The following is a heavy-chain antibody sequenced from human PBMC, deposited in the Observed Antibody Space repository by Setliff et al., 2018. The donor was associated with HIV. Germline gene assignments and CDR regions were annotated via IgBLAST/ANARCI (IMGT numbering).Heavy chain of an antibody. CDR2: ILSGGTT. D-gene: IGHD2-21*01. CDR1: GDSINSRSYY. J-gene: IGHJ4*02. Sequence: PSETLSLTCSVFGDSINSRSYYWGWIRQSPGQGLEWIGNILSGGTTFYSPSLKSRVTISVDTSKNQFSLKLTSVTAADTAVYYCARVVGLSALDYWGQGTLVTVSS. V-gene: IGHV4-39*07. CDR3: ARVVGLSALDY.